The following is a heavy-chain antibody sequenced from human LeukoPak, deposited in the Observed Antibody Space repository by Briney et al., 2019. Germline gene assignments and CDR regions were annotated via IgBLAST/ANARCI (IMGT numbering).Heavy chain of an antibody. D-gene: IGHD3-22*01. CDR1: GGSINSGSYY. CDR2: IYTSGST. CDR3: GSYYYDSSGAFDI. V-gene: IGHV4-61*02. Sequence: SETLSLTCTVSGGSINSGSYYWNWIRQPAGKGVEWIGRIYTSGSTNYNPSLKSRVTISIDTSKNQFSLKLSSVTAADTAVYYCGSYYYDSSGAFDIWGQGTMVTVSS. J-gene: IGHJ3*02.